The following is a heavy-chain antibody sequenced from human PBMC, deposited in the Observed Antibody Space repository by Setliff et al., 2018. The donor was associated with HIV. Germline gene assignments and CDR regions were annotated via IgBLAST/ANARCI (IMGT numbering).Heavy chain of an antibody. Sequence: ASVKVSCKASGYTFSSHSLHWVRQAPGQGLEWMGVINPHGGSTNYAQKFQGRVTMTRDTSTSTVYMELSSLRSDDTAVYYCARLRPTAFFDYWGQGTLVTVSS. CDR1: GYTFSSHS. CDR3: ARLRPTAFFDY. J-gene: IGHJ4*02. CDR2: INPHGGST. V-gene: IGHV1-46*01. D-gene: IGHD3-3*01.